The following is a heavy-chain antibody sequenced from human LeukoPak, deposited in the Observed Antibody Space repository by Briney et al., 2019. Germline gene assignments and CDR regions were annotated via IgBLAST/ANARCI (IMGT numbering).Heavy chain of an antibody. CDR2: IFYSGST. CDR3: ARDAPDGSGSPGGPFDY. D-gene: IGHD3-10*01. Sequence: PSETLSLTCAVYGGSFSGYYWSWIRQPPGKGLEWIGNIFYSGSTYYSPSVKSRVTISLDTSRNQFSLKLNSVTAADTAVYYCARDAPDGSGSPGGPFDYWGQGTLVPVSS. V-gene: IGHV4-34*12. CDR1: GGSFSGYY. J-gene: IGHJ4*02.